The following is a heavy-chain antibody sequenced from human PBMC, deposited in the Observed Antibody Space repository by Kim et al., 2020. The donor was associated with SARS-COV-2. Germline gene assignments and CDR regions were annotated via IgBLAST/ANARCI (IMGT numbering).Heavy chain of an antibody. V-gene: IGHV3-30-3*01. CDR2: ISYDGSNK. D-gene: IGHD3-22*01. J-gene: IGHJ4*02. Sequence: GGSLRLSCAASGFTFSSYAMHWVRQAPGKGLEWVAVISYDGSNKYYSDSVKGRFTISRDNSKNTLYLQMNSLRAEDTAVYYCARDRITMIVVASGAFDYWGQXXLVTVSS. CDR1: GFTFSSYA. CDR3: ARDRITMIVVASGAFDY.